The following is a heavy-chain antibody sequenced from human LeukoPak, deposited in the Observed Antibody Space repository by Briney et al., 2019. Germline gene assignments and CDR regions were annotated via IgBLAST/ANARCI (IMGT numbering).Heavy chain of an antibody. V-gene: IGHV3-48*03. Sequence: GGSLRLSCAASGFTFSSYEMNWVRQAPGKGLEWVSYISSSGSTIYYADSVKGRFTISRDNAKNSLYLQMNSLRAEDTAVYYCARGGVVTAIGYDYWGQGTLVTVSS. CDR3: ARGGVVTAIGYDY. J-gene: IGHJ4*02. CDR2: ISSSGSTI. CDR1: GFTFSSYE. D-gene: IGHD2-21*02.